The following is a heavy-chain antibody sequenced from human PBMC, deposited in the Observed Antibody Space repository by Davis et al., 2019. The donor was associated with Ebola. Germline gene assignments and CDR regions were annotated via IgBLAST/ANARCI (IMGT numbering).Heavy chain of an antibody. V-gene: IGHV4-59*12. CDR3: GGSGYWDYYYYGMDV. CDR2: IYYSGST. D-gene: IGHD3-3*01. J-gene: IGHJ6*02. Sequence: PGGSLRLSCTVSGGSISSYYWSWIRQPPGKGLEWIGYIYYSGSTNYNPSLKSRVTISVDTSKNQFSLKLSSVTAADTAVYYCGGSGYWDYYYYGMDVWGQGTTVTVSS. CDR1: GGSISSYY.